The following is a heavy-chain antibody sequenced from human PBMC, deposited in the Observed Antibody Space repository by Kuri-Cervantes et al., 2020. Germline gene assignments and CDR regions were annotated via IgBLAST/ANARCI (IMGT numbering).Heavy chain of an antibody. CDR1: GGSISSGDYY. CDR2: IYYSGST. Sequence: SETLSLTCTVSGGSISSGDYYWSWIRQPPGKGLEWIGYIYYSGSTYYNPSLKSRVTISVDTSKNQFSLKLSSVTAADTAVYYCAGVPRRWVRGSGSDFDYWGQGTLVTVSS. J-gene: IGHJ4*02. V-gene: IGHV4-30-4*08. CDR3: AGVPRRWVRGSGSDFDY. D-gene: IGHD3-10*01.